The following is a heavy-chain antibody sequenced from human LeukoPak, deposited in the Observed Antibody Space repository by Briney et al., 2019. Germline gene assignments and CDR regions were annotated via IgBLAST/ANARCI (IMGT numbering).Heavy chain of an antibody. Sequence: TGGSLRLSCAASGFTFSTYCMSWVRQAPGKGLEWVANIKEDGGEKNYVDSVKGRFTISRDNARNSLHLQMNSLRAEDTAMYYCATYSRSSGWFDPRGQGTLVTVSS. CDR1: GFTFSTYC. J-gene: IGHJ5*02. V-gene: IGHV3-7*01. D-gene: IGHD4-11*01. CDR3: ATYSRSSGWFDP. CDR2: IKEDGGEK.